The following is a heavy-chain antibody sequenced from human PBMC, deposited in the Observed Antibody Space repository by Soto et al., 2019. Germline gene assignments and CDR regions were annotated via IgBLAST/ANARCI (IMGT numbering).Heavy chain of an antibody. J-gene: IGHJ5*02. D-gene: IGHD6-13*01. CDR2: ISSSGSTI. CDR1: GFTFSDYY. CDR3: ARLIPDPQQLGWFDP. Sequence: GGSLRLSCAASGFTFSDYYMSWIRQAPGKGLEWVSYISSSGSTIYYADSVKGRFTISRDNAKNSLYLQMNSLRAEDTAVYYCARLIPDPQQLGWFDPWGQGTLVTVSS. V-gene: IGHV3-11*01.